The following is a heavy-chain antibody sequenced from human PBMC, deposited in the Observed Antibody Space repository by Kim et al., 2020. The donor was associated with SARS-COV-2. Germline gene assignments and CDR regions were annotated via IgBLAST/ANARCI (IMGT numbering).Heavy chain of an antibody. Sequence: SETLSLTCAVYGGSFSGYYWSWIRQPPGKGLEWIGEINHSGSTNYNPSLKSRVTISVDTSKNQFSLKLSSVTAADTAVYYCARGVWGSRGSHIFDYWGQGTLVTVSS. J-gene: IGHJ4*02. D-gene: IGHD1-26*01. V-gene: IGHV4-34*01. CDR2: INHSGST. CDR3: ARGVWGSRGSHIFDY. CDR1: GGSFSGYY.